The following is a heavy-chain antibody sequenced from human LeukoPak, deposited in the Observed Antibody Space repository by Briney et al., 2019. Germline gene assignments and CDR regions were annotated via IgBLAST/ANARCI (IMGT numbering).Heavy chain of an antibody. J-gene: IGHJ5*02. Sequence: ASVKVSCKASGYTFTGYYVHWVRQAPGQGLEWMGWINPNSGGTNYAQKFQGRVTMTRDTSISTAYMELSRLRSDDTAVYYCARDFRAAMVSDWFDPWGQGTLVTVSS. D-gene: IGHD5-18*01. CDR3: ARDFRAAMVSDWFDP. CDR1: GYTFTGYY. V-gene: IGHV1-2*02. CDR2: INPNSGGT.